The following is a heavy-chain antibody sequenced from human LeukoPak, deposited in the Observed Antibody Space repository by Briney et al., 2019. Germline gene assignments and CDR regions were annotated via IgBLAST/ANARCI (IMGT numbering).Heavy chain of an antibody. D-gene: IGHD6-13*01. CDR3: ARDAESIAAAGGVFDI. Sequence: GGSLRLSCAASGFTFSDYYMSWIRQAPGKGLEWVSYISSSGSTIYYADSVKGRFTISRDNAKNSLHVQMNSLRAEDTAAYYCARDAESIAAAGGVFDIWGQGTMVTVSS. CDR1: GFTFSDYY. V-gene: IGHV3-11*01. J-gene: IGHJ3*02. CDR2: ISSSGSTI.